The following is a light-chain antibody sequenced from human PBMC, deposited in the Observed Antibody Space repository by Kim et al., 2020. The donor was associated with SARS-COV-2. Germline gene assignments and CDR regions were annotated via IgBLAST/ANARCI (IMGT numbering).Light chain of an antibody. CDR1: QSVSTY. CDR2: DAS. V-gene: IGKV3-11*01. J-gene: IGKJ1*01. Sequence: LSPGERATLSCRASQSVSTYLAWYQQKPGQAPRLLIYDASNRATGIPARFSGSGSGTDFTLTISSLEPEDFAVYYCQQRGNWPLTFGQGTKVDIK. CDR3: QQRGNWPLT.